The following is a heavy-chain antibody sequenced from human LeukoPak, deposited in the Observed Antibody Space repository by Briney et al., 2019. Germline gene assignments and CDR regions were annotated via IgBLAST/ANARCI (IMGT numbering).Heavy chain of an antibody. Sequence: SETLSLTCVVYGGSFSGYSWCWIRQPPGQGLEWVGEVNQRRNNNYNQSLKSRVTISIDTSKNQFSLKLSSVTAADTAVYYCARHGWHAWYFDLWGRGTLVTVSS. J-gene: IGHJ2*01. CDR1: GGSFSGYS. CDR3: ARHGWHAWYFDL. V-gene: IGHV4-34*01. D-gene: IGHD6-19*01. CDR2: VNQRRNN.